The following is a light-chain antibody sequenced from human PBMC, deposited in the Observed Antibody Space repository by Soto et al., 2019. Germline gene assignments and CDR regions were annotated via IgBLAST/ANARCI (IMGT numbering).Light chain of an antibody. Sequence: QSGLAQPSSVSGAPGQSITISCTGTSTDIGAYNYVSWYQQHPGKAPKLLIYEVTNRPSGVSNRFSGSKSGNTASLTISGLQADDEANYSCNSYTPLSTRVFATGTKVTV. CDR1: STDIGAYNY. V-gene: IGLV2-14*01. CDR3: NSYTPLSTRV. J-gene: IGLJ1*01. CDR2: EVT.